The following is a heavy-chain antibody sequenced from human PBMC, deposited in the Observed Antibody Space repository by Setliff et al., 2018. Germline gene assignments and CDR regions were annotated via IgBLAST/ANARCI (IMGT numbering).Heavy chain of an antibody. J-gene: IGHJ4*02. V-gene: IGHV1-46*01. CDR3: AVDGSRTYYFDY. CDR2: INPSGGST. D-gene: IGHD3-10*01. Sequence: GASVKVSCKASGGTFSSYGISWVRQAPGQGLEWMGIINPSGGSTSYAQKFQGRVTMTRDTSTSTVSMELSSLRSEDTAVYYCAVDGSRTYYFDYWGRGTLVTVSS. CDR1: GGTFSSYG.